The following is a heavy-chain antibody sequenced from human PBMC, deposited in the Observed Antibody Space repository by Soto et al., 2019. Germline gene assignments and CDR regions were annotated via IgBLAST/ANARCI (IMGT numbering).Heavy chain of an antibody. CDR2: INPDNGNT. Sequence: ASANVSFKTSGYTFTSYTMNWVRQAPGQRLEWMGWINPDNGNTKSSQKFQGRVIITRDTSASTGYVELGSLGSEHTAVYYCATRDPGHYWGQGTLVTVSS. J-gene: IGHJ4*02. CDR3: ATRDPGHY. V-gene: IGHV1-3*01. CDR1: GYTFTSYT.